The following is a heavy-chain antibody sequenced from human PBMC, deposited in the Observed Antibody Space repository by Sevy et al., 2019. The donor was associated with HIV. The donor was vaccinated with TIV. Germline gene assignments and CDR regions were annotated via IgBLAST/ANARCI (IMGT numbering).Heavy chain of an antibody. V-gene: IGHV3-23*01. D-gene: IGHD2-2*01. CDR1: GFTFRNYD. Sequence: GKSLKISCEASGFTFRNYDMSWVRQAPGKGLEWVSGILDNGGGTYYADSVKGRFTISRDNSKNRMFLEMNSLGAEDTAVYFCAKSQLPHAFDIWGQGTMVTVS. CDR3: AKSQLPHAFDI. CDR2: ILDNGGGT. J-gene: IGHJ3*02.